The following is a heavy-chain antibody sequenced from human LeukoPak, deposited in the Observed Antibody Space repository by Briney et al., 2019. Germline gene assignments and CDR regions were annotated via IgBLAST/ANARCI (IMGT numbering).Heavy chain of an antibody. CDR2: ITYSGST. CDR1: GGSISSNTYY. V-gene: IGHV4-39*07. D-gene: IGHD3-22*01. J-gene: IGHJ4*02. Sequence: SETLSLTCTVSGGSISSNTYYWAWIRQSPGKGLEWIGSITYSGSTYYNPSLESRVTISVDTSKNQFSLKLSSVTAADTAVYYCAIHPSDSSGYFSYWGQGALVTVSS. CDR3: AIHPSDSSGYFSY.